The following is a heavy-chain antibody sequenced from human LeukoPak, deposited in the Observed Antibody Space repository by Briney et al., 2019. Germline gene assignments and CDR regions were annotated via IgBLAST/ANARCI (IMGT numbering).Heavy chain of an antibody. CDR3: ASHVRGVINQEYNWFDP. Sequence: PSETLSLTCAVYGGSFSGYYWSWIRQPPGKGLEWIGEINHSGSTNYNPSLKSRVTISVDTSKNQFSLKLSSVTAADTAVYYCASHVRGVINQEYNWFDPWGQGTLVTVSS. V-gene: IGHV4-34*01. J-gene: IGHJ5*02. CDR1: GGSFSGYY. D-gene: IGHD3-10*02. CDR2: INHSGST.